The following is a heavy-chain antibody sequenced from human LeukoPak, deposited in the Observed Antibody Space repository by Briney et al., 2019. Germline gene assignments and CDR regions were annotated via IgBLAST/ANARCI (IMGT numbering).Heavy chain of an antibody. CDR1: GGTFSSYA. V-gene: IGHV1-69*13. CDR2: IIPIFGTA. Sequence: SVKVSCEASGGTFSSYAISWVRQAPGQGLEWMGGIIPIFGTANYAQKFQGRVTITADESTSTAYMELSSLRSEDTAVYYCARRLIVGATFYAFDIWGQGTMVTVSS. CDR3: ARRLIVGATFYAFDI. D-gene: IGHD1-26*01. J-gene: IGHJ3*02.